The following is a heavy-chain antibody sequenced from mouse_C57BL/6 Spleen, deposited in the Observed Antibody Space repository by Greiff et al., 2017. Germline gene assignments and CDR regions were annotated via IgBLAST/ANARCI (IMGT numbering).Heavy chain of an antibody. V-gene: IGHV5-6*02. D-gene: IGHD1-1*01. CDR1: GFTFSSYG. J-gene: IGHJ4*01. CDR2: ISSGGSYT. CDR3: ARDGSSSGYAMDY. Sequence: EVKLEESGGDLVKPGGSLKLSCAASGFTFSSYGMSWVRQTPDKRLEWVATISSGGSYTYYPDSVKGRFTISRDNAKNTLYLQMSSLKSEDTAMYYCARDGSSSGYAMDYWGQGTSVTVSS.